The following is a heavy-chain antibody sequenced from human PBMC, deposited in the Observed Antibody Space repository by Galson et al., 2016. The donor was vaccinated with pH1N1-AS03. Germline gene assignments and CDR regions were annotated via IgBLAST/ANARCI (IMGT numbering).Heavy chain of an antibody. CDR1: GFTFSGYA. CDR2: IIGAGGIP. Sequence: SLRLSCAASGFTFSGYAMSWVRQAPGKGLEWVASIIGAGGIPYYAGSVKGRFAVSRDTSENTVYLQLDRLRAEDTAVYYWAKDKEAVADRRGYFFDDWGQGTLVTVSS. J-gene: IGHJ4*02. D-gene: IGHD6-19*01. V-gene: IGHV3-23*01. CDR3: AKDKEAVADRRGYFFDD.